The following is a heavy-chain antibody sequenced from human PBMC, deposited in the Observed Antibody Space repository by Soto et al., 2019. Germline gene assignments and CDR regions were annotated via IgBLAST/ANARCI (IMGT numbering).Heavy chain of an antibody. CDR2: INPNSGGT. D-gene: IGHD6-19*01. CDR1: GYTFIANY. V-gene: IGHV1-2*02. CDR3: AREGSGWKYFDY. Sequence: QVQLVQSGAEVKKPGASVKVSCKGSGYTFIANYIQWVRQAPGQGLEWMGWINPNSGGTTYAQKCQGRLTLPRDPSITTAHMELSGLTSDDTAVYFCAREGSGWKYFDYWGQGSLVTVPS. J-gene: IGHJ4*02.